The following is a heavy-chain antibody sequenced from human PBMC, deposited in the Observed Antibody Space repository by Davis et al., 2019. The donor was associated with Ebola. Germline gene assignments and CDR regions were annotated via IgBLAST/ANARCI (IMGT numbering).Heavy chain of an antibody. CDR1: GYTFTSYG. CDR2: ISAYNGNT. Sequence: ASVKVSCKASGYTFTSYGISWVRQAPGQGLEWMGWISAYNGNTNYAQKFQGRVTMTRDTSISTAYMELSRLRSDDTAVYYCARSCSSTSGYYFDYWGQGTLVTVSS. V-gene: IGHV1-18*01. D-gene: IGHD2-2*01. J-gene: IGHJ4*02. CDR3: ARSCSSTSGYYFDY.